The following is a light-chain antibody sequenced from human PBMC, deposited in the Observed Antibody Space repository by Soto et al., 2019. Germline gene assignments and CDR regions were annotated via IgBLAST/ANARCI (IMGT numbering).Light chain of an antibody. CDR2: GAS. CDR1: QGVSSN. Sequence: EIVMTQSPATLSVSPGERATLSCRASQGVSSNLAWYQQKPGQPPRLLIYGASTRATGIPARFIGSGSATEFTLTISSRQSEDFAIYYCQQYTNWPRETFGQGTKVEIK. J-gene: IGKJ1*01. CDR3: QQYTNWPRET. V-gene: IGKV3-15*01.